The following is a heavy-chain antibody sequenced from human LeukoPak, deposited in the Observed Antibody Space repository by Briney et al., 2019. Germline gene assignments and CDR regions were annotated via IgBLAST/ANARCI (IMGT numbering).Heavy chain of an antibody. CDR3: ARGRTTVVNPLYYFDY. J-gene: IGHJ4*02. Sequence: GGSLRLSCAASGFTFSTYSMKWVRQAPGKGLEWVSYISDSSAMYYADSVRGRFTISRDNSKNTLYLQMNSLRAEDTAVYYCARGRTTVVNPLYYFDYWGQGTLVTVSS. CDR2: ISDSSAM. D-gene: IGHD4-23*01. CDR1: GFTFSTYS. V-gene: IGHV3-48*01.